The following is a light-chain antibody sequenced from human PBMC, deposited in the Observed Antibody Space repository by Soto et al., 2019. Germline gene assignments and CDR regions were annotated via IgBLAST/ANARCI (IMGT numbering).Light chain of an antibody. J-gene: IGLJ1*01. Sequence: QSALTQPPSVSGSPGQSVTISCTGTSSDVGGYDYVSWYQQRPGKAPKLLIYDVTKRPSGVPDRFSGSKSGNTASLTISGLQAEDEADFYCCSYGGSFPYVFGTGIKVTV. V-gene: IGLV2-11*01. CDR3: CSYGGSFPYV. CDR1: SSDVGGYDY. CDR2: DVT.